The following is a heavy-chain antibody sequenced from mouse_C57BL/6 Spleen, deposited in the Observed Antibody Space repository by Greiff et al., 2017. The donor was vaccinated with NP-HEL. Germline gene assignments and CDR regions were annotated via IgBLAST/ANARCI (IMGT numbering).Heavy chain of an antibody. V-gene: IGHV5-17*01. J-gene: IGHJ2*01. CDR2: ISSGSSPI. D-gene: IGHD1-1*02. CDR1: GFTFSDYG. Sequence: EVKLVESGGGLVKPGGSLKLSCAASGFTFSDYGMHWVRQAPEKGLEWVAYISSGSSPIYYADTVKGRFTISRDNAKNTLFLQMTSLRSEDTAMYYCARPGVVYFDYWGQGTTLTVSS. CDR3: ARPGVVYFDY.